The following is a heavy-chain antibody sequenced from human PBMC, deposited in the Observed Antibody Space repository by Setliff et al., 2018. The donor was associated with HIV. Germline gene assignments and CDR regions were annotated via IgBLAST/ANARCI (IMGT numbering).Heavy chain of an antibody. CDR3: AREKILISSKNGSGTYSRIFDY. V-gene: IGHV4-4*01. CDR2: IYHTEYT. Sequence: SETLSLTCAVSGGSLSSDNWWTWVRQPPGKGLEWIGEIYHTEYTNYSPSLKSRVSMSVDRSKNHFSLKLTSVTAADTAVYRCAREKILISSKNGSGTYSRIFDYWGQGMLVTVSS. J-gene: IGHJ4*02. CDR1: GGSLSSDNW. D-gene: IGHD3-10*01.